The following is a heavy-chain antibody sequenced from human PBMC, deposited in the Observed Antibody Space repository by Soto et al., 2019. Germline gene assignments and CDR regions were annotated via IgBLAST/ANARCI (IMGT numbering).Heavy chain of an antibody. CDR2: IQSGGST. CDR3: ARGGALDS. D-gene: IGHD3-16*01. V-gene: IGHV3-66*01. CDR1: GFTVSVNY. J-gene: IGHJ4*02. Sequence: EVQLVESGGGLVQRGGSLRLSCAASGFTVSVNYMSWVRQAPGKGLEWVSVIQSGGSTYYADSVKGRFTISRDTSKNTVYLQMNSLRAKDAAIYYCARGGALDSWGQGTLVTVSS.